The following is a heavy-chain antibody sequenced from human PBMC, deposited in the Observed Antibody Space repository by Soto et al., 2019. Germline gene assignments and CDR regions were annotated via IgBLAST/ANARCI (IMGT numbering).Heavy chain of an antibody. CDR2: ISSSSSYI. CDR1: GFTFSSYS. Sequence: LRLSCAASGFTFSSYSMNWVRQAPGKGLEWVSSISSSSSYIYYADSVKGRFTISRDNAKNSLYLQMNSLRAEDTAVYYCAGDYDYFWGSYSGEVDYWGQGTLVTVSS. V-gene: IGHV3-21*01. J-gene: IGHJ4*02. CDR3: AGDYDYFWGSYSGEVDY. D-gene: IGHD3-16*01.